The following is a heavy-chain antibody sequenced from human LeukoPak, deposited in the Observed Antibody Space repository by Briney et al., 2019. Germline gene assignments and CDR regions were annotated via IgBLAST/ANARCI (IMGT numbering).Heavy chain of an antibody. CDR3: ASTRSLWFGELLKGSMDV. CDR2: IYYSGST. J-gene: IGHJ6*02. D-gene: IGHD3-10*01. CDR1: GGSFSGYY. Sequence: SETLSLTCAVYGGSFSGYYWSWIRQPPGKGLEWIGYIYYSGSTNYNPSLKGRVTISVDTSKNQFSLKLSSVTAADTAVYYCASTRSLWFGELLKGSMDVWGQGTTVTVSS. V-gene: IGHV4-59*01.